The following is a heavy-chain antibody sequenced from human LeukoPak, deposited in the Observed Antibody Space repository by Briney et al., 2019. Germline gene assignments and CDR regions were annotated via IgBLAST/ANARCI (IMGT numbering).Heavy chain of an antibody. CDR1: GGSISSYY. Sequence: SETLSLTCTVSGGSISSYYWSWIRQPPGKGLEWIGYIYYSESTNYNPSLKSRVTISVDTSKNQFSLKLSSVTAADTAVYYCAREQTTDAFDIWGQGTMVTVSS. CDR2: IYYSEST. J-gene: IGHJ3*02. V-gene: IGHV4-59*01. CDR3: AREQTTDAFDI. D-gene: IGHD4-11*01.